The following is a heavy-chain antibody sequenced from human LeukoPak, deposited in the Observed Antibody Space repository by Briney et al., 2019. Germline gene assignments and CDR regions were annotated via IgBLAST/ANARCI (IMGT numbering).Heavy chain of an antibody. V-gene: IGHV3-30*02. CDR3: AKDPSRRYFDWTISTDWFDP. CDR2: IRYDGSNK. J-gene: IGHJ5*02. Sequence: GGSLRLSCAASGFTFSSYGMHWVRQAPGKGLEWVAFIRYDGSNKYYADSVKGRFTISRDNSKNTLYLQMNSLRAEDTAVYYCAKDPSRRYFDWTISTDWFDPWGQGTLVTVSS. CDR1: GFTFSSYG. D-gene: IGHD3-9*01.